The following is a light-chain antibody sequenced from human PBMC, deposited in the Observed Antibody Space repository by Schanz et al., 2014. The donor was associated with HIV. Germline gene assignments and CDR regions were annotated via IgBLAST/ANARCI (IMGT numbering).Light chain of an antibody. V-gene: IGLV2-14*01. CDR3: SSYAGSSTVV. CDR1: SSDVGGYNY. J-gene: IGLJ3*02. Sequence: QSALTQPASVSGSPGQSITISCTGTSSDVGGYNYVSWYQQHPGKAPKLMIYDVTNRPSGVSDRFSGSMSGNTASLTISGLQADDEADYYCSSYAGSSTVVFGGGTKLTVL. CDR2: DVT.